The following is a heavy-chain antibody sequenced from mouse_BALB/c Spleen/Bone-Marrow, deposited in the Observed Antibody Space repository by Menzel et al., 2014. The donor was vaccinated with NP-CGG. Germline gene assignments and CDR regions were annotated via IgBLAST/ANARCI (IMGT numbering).Heavy chain of an antibody. J-gene: IGHJ2*01. CDR2: ILPGSGST. CDR3: ARSTGTWDY. V-gene: IGHV1-9*01. CDR1: GYTFSSYW. Sequence: VQLQQSGAELMKPGASVKISCKATGYTFSSYWIEWVKQRPGHGLEWIGEILPGSGSTNYNEKFKGKATFTADTSSNTTYTQLSSLTSEDSAVYYCARSTGTWDYWGQGTTLTVSP. D-gene: IGHD4-1*02.